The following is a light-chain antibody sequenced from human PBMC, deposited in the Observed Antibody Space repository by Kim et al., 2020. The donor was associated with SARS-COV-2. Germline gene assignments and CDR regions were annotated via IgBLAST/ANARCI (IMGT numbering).Light chain of an antibody. V-gene: IGKV1-6*01. J-gene: IGKJ4*01. Sequence: AIQVTQSPSSLSASVGDRVTITCRASQDIRNDLGWYQQKPGRAPNRLIYATSTLQSGVPSRFSGSRSGTDFTLTISSLQPEDSATYNCLQDYNYPLTFGGGTKGDIK. CDR1: QDIRND. CDR2: ATS. CDR3: LQDYNYPLT.